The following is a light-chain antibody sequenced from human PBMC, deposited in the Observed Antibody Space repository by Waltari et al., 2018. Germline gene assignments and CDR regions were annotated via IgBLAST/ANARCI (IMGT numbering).Light chain of an antibody. CDR1: QSVGRT. CDR3: QHYVRLPAT. V-gene: IGKV3-20*01. CDR2: GTS. Sequence: DIVLTQSPGTLYLSPGERTTLFCRASQSVGRTLAWSQQTPGQAPRLLIYGTSSRATDIPDRFSGSGSGTDFSLTINRLEPEDFAVYYCQHYVRLPATFGQGTKVEIK. J-gene: IGKJ1*01.